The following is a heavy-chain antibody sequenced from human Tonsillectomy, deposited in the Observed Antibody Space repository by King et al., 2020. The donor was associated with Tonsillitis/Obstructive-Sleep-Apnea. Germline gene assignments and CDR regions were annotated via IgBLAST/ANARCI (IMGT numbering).Heavy chain of an antibody. CDR2: IYPGDSDT. J-gene: IGHJ3*02. D-gene: IGHD1-26*01. V-gene: IGHV5-51*03. CDR1: GYRFTSYW. Sequence: QLVQSGAEVKKPGESLKISCKASGYRFTSYWIAWVRQMPGKGLELMGIIYPGDSDTRYSPSFQGQITISADKSINTAYLQGSGLKAPDTAMYYCARGDRVGGSDALDIWGEGTMLTVTS. CDR3: ARGDRVGGSDALDI.